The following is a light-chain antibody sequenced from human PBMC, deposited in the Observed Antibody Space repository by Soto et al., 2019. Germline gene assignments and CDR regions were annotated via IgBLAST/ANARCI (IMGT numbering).Light chain of an antibody. V-gene: IGKV3-15*01. CDR3: QQYNNWLLT. J-gene: IGKJ4*01. CDR1: QSVGAT. CDR2: GAS. Sequence: EIVMTQSPVTLSVFPWDRATLSCRASQSVGATVAWYHQRPGQAPRLLISGASTRATGVPARVSASGSGTAFTLTSTSLQSDDFGVYYCQQYNNWLLTFGGGAKVDIK.